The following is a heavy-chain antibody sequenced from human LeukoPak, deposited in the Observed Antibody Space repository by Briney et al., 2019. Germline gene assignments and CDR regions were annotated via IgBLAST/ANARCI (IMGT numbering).Heavy chain of an antibody. CDR3: ASPLARMDIVATPSYYYNGMDV. Sequence: ASVKVSCKASGGTFSSYAISWVRQAPGQGLEWMGGIIPIFGTANYAQKFQGRVTITAGESTSTAYMELSSLRSEDTAVYYCASPLARMDIVATPSYYYNGMDVWGKGTTVTVSP. J-gene: IGHJ6*04. V-gene: IGHV1-69*01. D-gene: IGHD5-12*01. CDR1: GGTFSSYA. CDR2: IIPIFGTA.